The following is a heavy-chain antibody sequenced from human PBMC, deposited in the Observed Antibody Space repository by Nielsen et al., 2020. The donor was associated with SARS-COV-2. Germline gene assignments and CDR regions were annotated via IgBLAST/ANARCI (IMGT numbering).Heavy chain of an antibody. D-gene: IGHD6-19*01. V-gene: IGHV4-39*01. CDR1: GGSISSSSYY. CDR3: ARQPISSCGYSGWYYGTDV. CDR2: IYYSGST. J-gene: IGHJ6*02. Sequence: SETLSLTCTVSGGSISSSSYYWGWIRQPPGKGLEWIGSIYYSGSTYYNPSLKSRVTIYVDTSKNQFYLKLSSVTAADTAVYYCARQPISSCGYSGWYYGTDVWGQGTTVTVSS.